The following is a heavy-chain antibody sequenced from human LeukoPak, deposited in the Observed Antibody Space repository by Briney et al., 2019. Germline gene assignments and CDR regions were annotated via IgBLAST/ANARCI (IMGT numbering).Heavy chain of an antibody. CDR3: ARTIDYGDYVGWFDP. J-gene: IGHJ5*02. D-gene: IGHD4-17*01. CDR2: IYYSGST. Sequence: SETLPLTCTVSGGSISSYYWSWLRQPPGKGLEWIGYIYYSGSTNYNPSLKSRVTISVDTSKNQFSLKLSSVTAADTAVYYCARTIDYGDYVGWFDPWGQGTLVTVSS. V-gene: IGHV4-59*01. CDR1: GGSISSYY.